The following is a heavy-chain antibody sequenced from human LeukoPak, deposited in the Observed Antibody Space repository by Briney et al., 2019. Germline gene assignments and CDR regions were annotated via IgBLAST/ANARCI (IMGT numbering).Heavy chain of an antibody. D-gene: IGHD5-18*01. CDR1: GGSFNNYY. CDR3: AISTVDTVMVVRNY. V-gene: IGHV4-34*01. Sequence: SETLSLTCAVYGGSFNNYYWGWIRQPPGKRLEWIGEINHSGSTNYNPSLKSRVIISVDTSKNQFSLKLSSATVADTAVYYCAISTVDTVMVVRNYWGQGTLVTVSS. CDR2: INHSGST. J-gene: IGHJ4*02.